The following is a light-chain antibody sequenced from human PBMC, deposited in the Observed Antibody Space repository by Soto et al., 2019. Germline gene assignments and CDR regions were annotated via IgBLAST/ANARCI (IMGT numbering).Light chain of an antibody. V-gene: IGKV3-20*01. CDR2: GAS. J-gene: IGKJ1*01. Sequence: EIVFTQSPATLSLSPGERATLSCRASHSISSYLAWYQQKPGQAPRLLIYGASSRATGIPDRFSGSGSGTDFTLTISRLEPEDFAVYYCQQYGSSGTFGQGTKVDI. CDR1: HSISSY. CDR3: QQYGSSGT.